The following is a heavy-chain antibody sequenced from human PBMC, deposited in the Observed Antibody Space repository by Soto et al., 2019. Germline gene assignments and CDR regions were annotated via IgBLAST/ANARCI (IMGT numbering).Heavy chain of an antibody. CDR2: INPDSGAT. V-gene: IGHV1-2*02. J-gene: IGHJ4*02. CDR1: GYSFTGYY. CDR3: ARGDYGTGGYPFPYFDY. D-gene: IGHD2-8*02. Sequence: HEHLVPSGAEVKRPGASLKVSCKASGYSFTGYYIHWVRQAPGQGLEWMGWINPDSGATNYAQNFQGRVTLTSDTAISTASIDLTSLTADDTAVYYCARGDYGTGGYPFPYFDYWGQGTLVIVSS.